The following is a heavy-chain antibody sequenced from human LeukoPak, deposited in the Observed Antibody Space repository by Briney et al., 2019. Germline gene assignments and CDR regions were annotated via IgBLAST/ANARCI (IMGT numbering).Heavy chain of an antibody. V-gene: IGHV1-18*01. J-gene: IGHJ6*02. CDR2: ISAYNGNT. Sequence: ASVKVSCKASGYTFTSYGISWVRQAPGQGLEWMGWISAYNGNTNYAQKLQGRVTMTTDTSTSTAYMELRSLRSDDTAVYYCAKDMYNDFWSGYDYGMDVWGQGTTVTVSS. D-gene: IGHD3-3*01. CDR1: GYTFTSYG. CDR3: AKDMYNDFWSGYDYGMDV.